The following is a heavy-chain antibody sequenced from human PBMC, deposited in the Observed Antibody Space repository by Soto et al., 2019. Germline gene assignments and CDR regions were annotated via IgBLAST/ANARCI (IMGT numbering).Heavy chain of an antibody. CDR1: TFSTYN. CDR3: AREGGQLPGHFDY. CDR2: IIPMLSLA. Sequence: QVQLVQSGAEVKKPGSSVKVSCKTFSTYNINWVRQAPGQGLEWMGRIIPMLSLADYAQKFQGRVTITADKSTNTAYMELSSLRSEDTAVYYCAREGGQLPGHFDYWGQGTLVTVSS. V-gene: IGHV1-69*08. J-gene: IGHJ4*02. D-gene: IGHD2-15*01.